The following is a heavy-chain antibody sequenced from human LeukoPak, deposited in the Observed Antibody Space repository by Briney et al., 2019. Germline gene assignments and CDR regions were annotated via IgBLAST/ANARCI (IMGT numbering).Heavy chain of an antibody. Sequence: AGSLRLSCAASGFTSSDYEMNWIRQAPGKGLEWVSYISSRSTTIYYADSVKGRFTISRDNAKNSLFLHMSSLRAEDTAFYYCARVFDLWGRGTLVTVSS. V-gene: IGHV3-48*03. J-gene: IGHJ2*01. CDR1: GFTSSDYE. CDR2: ISSRSTTI. CDR3: ARVFDL.